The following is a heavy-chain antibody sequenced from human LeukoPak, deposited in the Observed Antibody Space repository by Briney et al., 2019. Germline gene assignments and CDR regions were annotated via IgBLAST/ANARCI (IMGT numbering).Heavy chain of an antibody. CDR2: IFYSGST. Sequence: SETLSLTCTVSGGPISGFYWSWIRQPPGKELQWIGSIFYSGSTNYNPSLKSRVTISVDTSKNQFSLKLSSVTAADTAVYYCARGPIAAAGKSFDYWGQGTLVTVSS. V-gene: IGHV4-59*01. D-gene: IGHD6-13*01. CDR3: ARGPIAAAGKSFDY. CDR1: GGPISGFY. J-gene: IGHJ4*02.